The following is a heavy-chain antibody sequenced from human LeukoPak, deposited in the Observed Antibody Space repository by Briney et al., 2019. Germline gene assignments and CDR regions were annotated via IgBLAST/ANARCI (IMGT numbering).Heavy chain of an antibody. J-gene: IGHJ6*03. Sequence: PGGSLMLSCAASGFTFSRNNMNWVRQAPGKGLEWFSSIGISSSHTFYAGSVTGRSPISRDNAENSVYLQMNSLRAEDTAVYYCAKDLTAVATPYYYCYMDVWGKGTTVTVSS. CDR1: GFTFSRNN. V-gene: IGHV3-21*01. CDR3: AKDLTAVATPYYYCYMDV. D-gene: IGHD4-23*01. CDR2: IGISSSHT.